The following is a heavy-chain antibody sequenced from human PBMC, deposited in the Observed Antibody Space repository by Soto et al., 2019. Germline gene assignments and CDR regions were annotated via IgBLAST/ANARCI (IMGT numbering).Heavy chain of an antibody. CDR3: ARVLGVVKYDY. J-gene: IGHJ4*02. D-gene: IGHD3-3*01. CDR1: VGSFSVYY. Sequence: PSENRSLTCAAYVGSFSVYYWNLIRQPPGKGLEWIGEINHSGSTNYNPSLKSRVTISVDTSKNQFSLKLSSVTAADTALYYCARVLGVVKYDYWGQGTMVTVSS. V-gene: IGHV4-34*01. CDR2: INHSGST.